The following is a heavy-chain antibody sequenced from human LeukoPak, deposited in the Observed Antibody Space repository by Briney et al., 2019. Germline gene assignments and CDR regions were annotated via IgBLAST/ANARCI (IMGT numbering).Heavy chain of an antibody. CDR1: GFTFSSYW. J-gene: IGHJ3*02. CDR3: ASQRYSSGWYWAFDI. V-gene: IGHV3-74*01. CDR2: INSDGSST. D-gene: IGHD6-19*01. Sequence: GGSLRLSCAASGFTFSSYWMHWVRQAPGKGLVWVSRINSDGSSTSYADSVKGRFIISRDNAKNTLYLQMNSLRAEDTAVYYCASQRYSSGWYWAFDIWGQGTMVTVSS.